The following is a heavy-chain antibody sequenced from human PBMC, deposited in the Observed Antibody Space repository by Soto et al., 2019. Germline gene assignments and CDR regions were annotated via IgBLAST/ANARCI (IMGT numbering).Heavy chain of an antibody. CDR3: ASRSVTTIDY. J-gene: IGHJ4*02. CDR1: GGSFSGYC. CDR2: INHSGST. V-gene: IGHV4-34*01. Sequence: PSETLSLTCAVYGGSFSGYCWSWIRQPPGKGLEWIGEINHSGSTNYNPSLKSRVTISVDTSKNQFSLKLSSVTAADTAVYYCASRSVTTIDYWGQGTLVTVSS. D-gene: IGHD4-17*01.